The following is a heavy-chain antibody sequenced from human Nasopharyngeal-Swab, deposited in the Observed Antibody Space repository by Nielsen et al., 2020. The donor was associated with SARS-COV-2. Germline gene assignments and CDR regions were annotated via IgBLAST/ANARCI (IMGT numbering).Heavy chain of an antibody. D-gene: IGHD6-13*01. CDR1: GFTFDDYA. V-gene: IGHV3-9*01. J-gene: IGHJ4*02. Sequence: GGSLRLSCAASGFTFDDYAMHWVRQAPGKGLEWVSGISWNSGSIGYADSVKGRFTISRDNAKNSLYLQMNSLRAEDTAVYYCARASVGAAGTFDYWGQGTLVTVSS. CDR2: ISWNSGSI. CDR3: ARASVGAAGTFDY.